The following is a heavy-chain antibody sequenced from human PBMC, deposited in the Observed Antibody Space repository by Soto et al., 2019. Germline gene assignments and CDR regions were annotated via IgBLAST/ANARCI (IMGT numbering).Heavy chain of an antibody. D-gene: IGHD7-27*01. Sequence: QVQLQESGPGLVKPSQTLSLTCTVSGGSISTVDYWWSWIRQSPDMGLEWIGHIYDGGRSYNNPSLHSPVTMSVDTSKSQLSLTLSSVSAADTAVYYCARGPSGDKVDSWGQGTLVTVSS. J-gene: IGHJ4*02. CDR2: IYDGGRS. CDR3: ARGPSGDKVDS. V-gene: IGHV4-30-4*01. CDR1: GGSISTVDYW.